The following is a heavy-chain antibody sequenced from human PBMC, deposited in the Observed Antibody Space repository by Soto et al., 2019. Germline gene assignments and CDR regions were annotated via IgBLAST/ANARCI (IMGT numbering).Heavy chain of an antibody. D-gene: IGHD2-15*01. J-gene: IGHJ5*02. CDR1: GFTFSSYA. V-gene: IGHV3-23*01. Sequence: PGGSLRLSCAASGFTFSSYAMKWVRQAPGKGLEWVSLISESGGSTYYADSVKGRFTISRDNSKNTLYLQMNSLRAEDTAVYYCARGPPSGYCSGGSCDGWFDPWGQGTLVTVSS. CDR3: ARGPPSGYCSGGSCDGWFDP. CDR2: ISESGGST.